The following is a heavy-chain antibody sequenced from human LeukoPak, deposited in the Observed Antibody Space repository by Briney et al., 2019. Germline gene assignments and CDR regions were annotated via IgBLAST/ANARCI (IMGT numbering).Heavy chain of an antibody. CDR2: INWNSGST. D-gene: IGHD2-2*01. V-gene: IGHV3-20*04. Sequence: GGSLRLSCAASAFTFHDYGMSWVRQAPGKGLEWVSSINWNSGSTGYADSVKGRFSISRDNGKNSLYLQMNSLRAEDTALYYCARAKDCSSITCPFDIWGQGTMVSVSS. CDR3: ARAKDCSSITCPFDI. J-gene: IGHJ3*02. CDR1: AFTFHDYG.